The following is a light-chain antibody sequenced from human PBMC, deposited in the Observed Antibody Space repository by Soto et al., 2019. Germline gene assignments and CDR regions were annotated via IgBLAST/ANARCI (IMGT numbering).Light chain of an antibody. Sequence: QSALTQPASVSGSPGQSITISCTGTSSDVGGYNYVSWYQQHPGIAPKLLIYGVTNRPSGVSPRFSGSKSGNTASLTISGLQDEDEADYQCRSYTSASTLLYLFGTGTKLTFL. J-gene: IGLJ1*01. CDR3: RSYTSASTLLYL. CDR2: GVT. V-gene: IGLV2-14*01. CDR1: SSDVGGYNY.